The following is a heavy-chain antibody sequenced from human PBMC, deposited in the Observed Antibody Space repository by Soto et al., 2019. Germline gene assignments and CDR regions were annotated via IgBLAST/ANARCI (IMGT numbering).Heavy chain of an antibody. Sequence: ASVKVSWKASGYTFTSYAMNWVRQAPGQRLEWMGWINAGNGNTKYSQKFQGRVTITRDTSASTAYMELSSLRSEDTAVYYCARDPGYSYGNIWAQGNLVTVSS. D-gene: IGHD5-18*01. CDR3: ARDPGYSYGNI. CDR2: INAGNGNT. CDR1: GYTFTSYA. V-gene: IGHV1-3*01. J-gene: IGHJ4*02.